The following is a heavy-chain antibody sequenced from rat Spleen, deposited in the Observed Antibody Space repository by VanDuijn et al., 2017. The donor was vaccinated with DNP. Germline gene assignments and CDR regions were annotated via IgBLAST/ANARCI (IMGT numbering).Heavy chain of an antibody. V-gene: IGHV5-25*01. CDR1: GFTFSNYD. J-gene: IGHJ2*01. CDR2: ISTSGGST. CDR3: AAQISSIWSFDY. D-gene: IGHD1-2*01. Sequence: EVQLVESGGGLVQPGRSLKLSCAASGFTFSNYDMAWVRQAPTKGLEWVASISTSGGSTYYRDSVKGRFTVSRDNAKSTLYLQMDSLRSEDTATYYCAAQISSIWSFDYWGQGVMVTVSS.